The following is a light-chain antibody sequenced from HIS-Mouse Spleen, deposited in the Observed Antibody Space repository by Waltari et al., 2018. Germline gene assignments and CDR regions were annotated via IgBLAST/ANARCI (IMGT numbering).Light chain of an antibody. V-gene: IGLV2-8*01. J-gene: IGLJ2*01. Sequence: QSALTQPPSASGSPGQSVTISCTGTSSDVGGYNYVSWYQQHPGKAPTLMIYEVSKRPSGVPDRFSGSKSGNTASRTVSGLQAEDEADYYCSSYAGSNNFVVFGGGTKLTVL. CDR2: EVS. CDR1: SSDVGGYNY. CDR3: SSYAGSNNFVV.